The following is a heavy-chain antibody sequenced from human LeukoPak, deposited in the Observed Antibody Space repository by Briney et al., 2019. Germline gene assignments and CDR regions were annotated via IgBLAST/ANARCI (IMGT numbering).Heavy chain of an antibody. J-gene: IGHJ3*02. CDR1: GFAFSSYG. D-gene: IGHD2-2*01. CDR3: AREHLGYCSSTSCSPHDAFDI. Sequence: GGSLRLSCAASGFAFSSYGMHWVRQAPGKGLEWVAVIWYDGSNKYYADSVKGRFTISRDNSKNTLYLQMNSLRAEDTAVYYCAREHLGYCSSTSCSPHDAFDIWGQGTMVTVSS. V-gene: IGHV3-33*01. CDR2: IWYDGSNK.